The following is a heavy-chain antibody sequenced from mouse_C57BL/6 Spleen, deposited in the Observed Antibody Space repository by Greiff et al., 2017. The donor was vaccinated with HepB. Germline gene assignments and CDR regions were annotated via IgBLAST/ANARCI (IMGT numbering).Heavy chain of an antibody. CDR3: AKELTGPY. CDR2: IDPSDSYT. CDR1: GYTFTSYW. Sequence: VQLQQPGAELVKPGASVKLSCKASGYTFTSYWMQWVKQRPGQGLEWIGEIDPSDSYTNYNQKFKGKATLTVDTSSSTAYMQLSSLTSEDSAVYYCAKELTGPYWGQGTTLTVSS. V-gene: IGHV1-50*01. D-gene: IGHD4-1*01. J-gene: IGHJ2*01.